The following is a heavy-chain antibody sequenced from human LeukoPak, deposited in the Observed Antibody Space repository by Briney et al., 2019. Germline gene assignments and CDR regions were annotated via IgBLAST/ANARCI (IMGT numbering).Heavy chain of an antibody. J-gene: IGHJ4*02. CDR2: ISYDGSNK. CDR3: AKSHSSVNYGDEAVPCDY. CDR1: GFTFSSYG. D-gene: IGHD4-17*01. V-gene: IGHV3-30*18. Sequence: GGSLRLSCAASGFTFSSYGMHWVRQAPGKGLEWVAVISYDGSNKYYADSVKGRFTISRDNSKNTLYLQMNSLRAEDTAVYYCAKSHSSVNYGDEAVPCDYWGQGTLVTVSS.